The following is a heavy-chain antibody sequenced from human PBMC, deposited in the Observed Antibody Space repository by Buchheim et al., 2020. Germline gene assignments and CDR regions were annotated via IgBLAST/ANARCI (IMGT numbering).Heavy chain of an antibody. CDR3: ARVDSGVGAENLRAYYYYMDV. D-gene: IGHD1-26*01. CDR2: INHSGST. V-gene: IGHV4-34*01. J-gene: IGHJ6*03. CDR1: GGSFSGYY. Sequence: QVQLQQWGAGLLKPSETLSLTCAVYGGSFSGYYWSWIRQPPGKGLEWIGEINHSGSTNYNPSLKSRVTISVDTSKNQFSLKLSSVTAADTAVYYCARVDSGVGAENLRAYYYYMDVWGKGTT.